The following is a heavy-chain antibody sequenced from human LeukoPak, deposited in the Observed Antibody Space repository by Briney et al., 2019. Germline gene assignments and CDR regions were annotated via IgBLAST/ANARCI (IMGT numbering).Heavy chain of an antibody. CDR3: AKSYRPRGSNIAVDY. J-gene: IGHJ4*02. D-gene: IGHD6-13*01. Sequence: SETLSLTCTVSGGSISAGGYYWSWIRQHPGKGLEWIGYIYYTGGTYYNPSLKSRVTISVDTSQNQFSMKLSSVTAADTAVYYCAKSYRPRGSNIAVDYWGQGTLVTVSS. CDR2: IYYTGGT. V-gene: IGHV4-31*03. CDR1: GGSISAGGYY.